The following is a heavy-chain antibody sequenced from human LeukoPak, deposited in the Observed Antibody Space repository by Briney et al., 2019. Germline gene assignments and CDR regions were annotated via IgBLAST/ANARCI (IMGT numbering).Heavy chain of an antibody. CDR1: GGSISSGGYT. J-gene: IGHJ4*01. V-gene: IGHV4-30-2*01. CDR3: ARGDVGYFDY. D-gene: IGHD1-26*01. Sequence: PSETLSLTCAVSGGSISSGGYTWSWIRQPPGKGLEWIGYIFHTGSTYYNPSLTSRVTISMDTSKNQSSLKLTSVAAADTAVYYCARGDVGYFDYWGHGSLVTVSS. CDR2: IFHTGST.